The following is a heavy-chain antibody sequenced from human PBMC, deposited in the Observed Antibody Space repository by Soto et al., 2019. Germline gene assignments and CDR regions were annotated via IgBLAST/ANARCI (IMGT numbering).Heavy chain of an antibody. J-gene: IGHJ4*02. Sequence: GGSLRLSCAGSGFTFINYAMSWCRQAPGKGLAWVSAISGSGGSTYYADSVKGRFTISRDNSKNTLYLQMNSLRAEDTALYYCAKVPVGATGRFDYWGQGTLVTVSS. CDR3: AKVPVGATGRFDY. D-gene: IGHD1-26*01. CDR1: GFTFINYA. CDR2: ISGSGGST. V-gene: IGHV3-23*01.